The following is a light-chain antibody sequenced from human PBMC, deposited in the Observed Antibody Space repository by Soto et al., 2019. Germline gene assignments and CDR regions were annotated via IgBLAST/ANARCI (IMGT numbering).Light chain of an antibody. V-gene: IGKV1-9*01. CDR2: AAS. CDR1: QGISSY. Sequence: DIQLTQSPSFLSASVGDRVTITCRASQGISSYLAWYQQKPGKAPKLLIYAASTLQSGVPSRFSCSGSGTEFTLTISSLQPEDFATYYCQQLTSYPLGTFGGGTMVEIK. J-gene: IGKJ4*01. CDR3: QQLTSYPLGT.